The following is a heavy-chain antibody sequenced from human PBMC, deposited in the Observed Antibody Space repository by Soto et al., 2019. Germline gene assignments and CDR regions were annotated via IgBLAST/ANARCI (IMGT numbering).Heavy chain of an antibody. D-gene: IGHD2-15*01. V-gene: IGHV5-51*03. CDR1: GYSFTSYW. CDR3: TRPLSPGGGYDAFDI. Sequence: EVQLVQSGAEVKKPGESLKISCKGSGYSFTSYWIGWLRQMPGKGLECMGIIYPSDSDTRYNPSFQGQVTISADQSISTAYLQWSSLKAPDTAMYYCTRPLSPGGGYDAFDIWGQGTMVTGSS. J-gene: IGHJ3*02. CDR2: IYPSDSDT.